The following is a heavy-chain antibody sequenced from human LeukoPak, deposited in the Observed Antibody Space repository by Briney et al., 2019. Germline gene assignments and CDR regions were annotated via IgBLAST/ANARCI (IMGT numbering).Heavy chain of an antibody. CDR3: RRRHTILAY. J-gene: IGHJ4*02. CDR1: GLTFSDYR. D-gene: IGHD3-9*01. CDR2: INQGGSEK. Sequence: GGSLRLSCEASGLTFSDYRLSWDRQAPGTGLEWVANINQGGSEKDYVDSVKGRFTISRDNAKNSLYLQMNSLRAEDTVVYSSRRRHTILAYWGQGTLVTVSS. V-gene: IGHV3-7*02.